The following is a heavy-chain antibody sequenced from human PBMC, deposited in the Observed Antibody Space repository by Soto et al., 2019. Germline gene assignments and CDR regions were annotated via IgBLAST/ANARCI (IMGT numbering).Heavy chain of an antibody. Sequence: DVQLLESGGDLVQPGGSLRLSCAASGFTFSSYAMSWVRQAPGKGLEWVSSMSGAGRSSYDADSVKGRFTISRDNSKNTLDLQMNNLRAEDTALYYCAKGPIFGVENIYDYWGQGTLVTVSS. CDR1: GFTFSSYA. V-gene: IGHV3-23*01. J-gene: IGHJ4*02. CDR3: AKGPIFGVENIYDY. CDR2: MSGAGRSS. D-gene: IGHD3-3*01.